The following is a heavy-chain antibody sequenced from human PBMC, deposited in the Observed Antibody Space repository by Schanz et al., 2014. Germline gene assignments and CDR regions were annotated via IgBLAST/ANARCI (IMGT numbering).Heavy chain of an antibody. CDR2: IKSKTDGETT. Sequence: EVQLVESGGGLVQPGGSLRLSCAASGFTFSGYSMNWVRQAPGKGLEWLGRIKSKTDGETTDYAAPVKGRFSISRDDSQSTLYLQMNSLKIEDTAVYYCATASSPVREAGAGSSFHLWGQGTLVTVSS. V-gene: IGHV3-15*01. CDR1: GFTFSGYS. D-gene: IGHD6-13*01. CDR3: ATASSPVREAGAGSSFHL. J-gene: IGHJ5*02.